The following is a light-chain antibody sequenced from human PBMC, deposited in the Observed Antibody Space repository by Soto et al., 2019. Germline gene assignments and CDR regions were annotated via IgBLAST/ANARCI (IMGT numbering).Light chain of an antibody. CDR3: QQFNNWPPA. V-gene: IGKV3-15*01. CDR1: QSVSSN. Sequence: EMVMTQSPATLSVSQGERATLSCRASQSVSSNLAWYQQKPGQAPRLLIYGASNRATGVPARFSGSGSGTEFTLTISSLQSEDFAVYYCQQFNNWPPAFG. J-gene: IGKJ2*01. CDR2: GAS.